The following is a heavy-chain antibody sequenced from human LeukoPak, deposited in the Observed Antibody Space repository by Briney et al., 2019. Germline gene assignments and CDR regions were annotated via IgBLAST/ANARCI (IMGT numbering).Heavy chain of an antibody. D-gene: IGHD2-15*01. CDR1: GFTFSSYA. CDR3: AKQASPLLGYCSGGSCPSDY. CDR2: ISGSGGST. V-gene: IGHV3-23*01. Sequence: GGSLRLSCAASGFTFSSYAMNWVRQAPGKGLEWVSAISGSGGSTYYADSVKGRFTISRDNSKNTLYLQMNSLRAEDTAVYYCAKQASPLLGYCSGGSCPSDYWGQGTLVTVSS. J-gene: IGHJ4*02.